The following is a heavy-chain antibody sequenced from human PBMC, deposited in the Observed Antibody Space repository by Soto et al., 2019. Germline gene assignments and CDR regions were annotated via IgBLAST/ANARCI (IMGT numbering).Heavy chain of an antibody. CDR2: ITASNGNT. CDR3: ARGNSYGSYWYFDL. D-gene: IGHD5-18*01. V-gene: IGHV1-18*04. CDR1: GFSFSTYG. Sequence: QLQLVQSGAEVKNPGASVRVSCKASGFSFSTYGITWVRQAPGQGLEWMGWITASNGNTHYAQNLQGRVTMTTDTSTSTAYMELLRLSSDDTAVYYCARGNSYGSYWYFDLWGRGSLVTVSS. J-gene: IGHJ2*01.